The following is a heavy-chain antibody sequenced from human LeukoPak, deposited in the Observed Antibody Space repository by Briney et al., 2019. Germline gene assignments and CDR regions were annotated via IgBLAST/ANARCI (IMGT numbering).Heavy chain of an antibody. CDR1: GGSISSGGYY. CDR3: ARNGDYGDYGNYFDY. Sequence: SQTLSLTCTVSGGSISSGGYYWSWIRQHPGKGLEWIGYIYYSGSTYYNPSLKSRVTISVDTSKNQFSLKLSSVTAADTAVYYCARNGDYGDYGNYFDYWGHGTLVTVSS. CDR2: IYYSGST. D-gene: IGHD4-17*01. V-gene: IGHV4-31*03. J-gene: IGHJ4*01.